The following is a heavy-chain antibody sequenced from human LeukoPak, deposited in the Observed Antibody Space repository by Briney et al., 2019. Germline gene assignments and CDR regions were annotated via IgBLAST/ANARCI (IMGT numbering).Heavy chain of an antibody. J-gene: IGHJ6*03. V-gene: IGHV4-61*02. Sequence: SETLSLTCTVSGGSISSGSYYWSWIRQPAGKGLEWIGRIYTSGSTNYNPSLKSRVTISVDTSKNQFSLKLSSVTAADTAVYYCARDFYDFWSGSYYYYMDVWGKGTTVTVSS. CDR3: ARDFYDFWSGSYYYYMDV. CDR1: GGSISSGSYY. D-gene: IGHD3-3*01. CDR2: IYTSGST.